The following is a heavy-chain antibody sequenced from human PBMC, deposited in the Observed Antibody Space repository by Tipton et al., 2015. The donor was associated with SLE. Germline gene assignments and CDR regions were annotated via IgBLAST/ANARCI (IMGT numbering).Heavy chain of an antibody. CDR1: GGSISSSSYY. V-gene: IGHV4-39*07. D-gene: IGHD6-19*01. J-gene: IGHJ4*02. CDR3: ARVSHVPMAGPYFDY. CDR2: IYYSGST. Sequence: TLSLTCTVSGGSISSSSYYWGWIRQPPGKGLEWIGSIYYSGSTYYNPSLKSRVTISVDTSKNQFSLKLSSVTAADTAVYYCARVSHVPMAGPYFDYWGQGSLVTVS.